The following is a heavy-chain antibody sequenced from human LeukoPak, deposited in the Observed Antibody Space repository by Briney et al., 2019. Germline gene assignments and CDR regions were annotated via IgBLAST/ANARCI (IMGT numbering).Heavy chain of an antibody. CDR2: IIPIFGTA. J-gene: IGHJ6*03. CDR3: AKRSIAARPNYYYYMDV. CDR1: GGTFSSYA. D-gene: IGHD6-6*01. Sequence: GASVKVSCKASGGTFSSYAISWVRQAPGQGLEWMGGIIPIFGTANYAQKFQGRVTITADESTSTAYMELSSLRSEDTAVYYCAKRSIAARPNYYYYMDVWGKGTTVTVSS. V-gene: IGHV1-69*01.